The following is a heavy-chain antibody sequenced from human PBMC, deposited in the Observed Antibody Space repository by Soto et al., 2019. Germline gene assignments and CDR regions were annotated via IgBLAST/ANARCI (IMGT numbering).Heavy chain of an antibody. J-gene: IGHJ4*02. CDR1: GFTFSSYG. D-gene: IGHD3-22*01. Sequence: GGSLRLSCAASGFTFSSYGMHWVRQAPGKGLEWVAVISYDGSNKYYADSVKGRFTISRDNSKNTLYLQMNSLRAEDTAVYYCAKRNRRDSSGYYYGPFDYWGQGTLVTVSS. CDR3: AKRNRRDSSGYYYGPFDY. CDR2: ISYDGSNK. V-gene: IGHV3-30*18.